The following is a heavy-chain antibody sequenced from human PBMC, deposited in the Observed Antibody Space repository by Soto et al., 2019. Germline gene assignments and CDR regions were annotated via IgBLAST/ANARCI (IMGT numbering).Heavy chain of an antibody. CDR1: GASLSSGYYS. CDR3: ARSRGPRNRNARDI. D-gene: IGHD3-10*01. V-gene: IGHV4-39*01. CDR2: IHYSESS. J-gene: IGHJ3*02. Sequence: LSLTCTVSGASLSSGYYSWGWIRQPPGQVLEWIGSIHYSESSYFYPSLQSRVTISLDTSQNQISLNLSSVTGADTAVYYCARSRGPRNRNARDIWGQGTILIVSS.